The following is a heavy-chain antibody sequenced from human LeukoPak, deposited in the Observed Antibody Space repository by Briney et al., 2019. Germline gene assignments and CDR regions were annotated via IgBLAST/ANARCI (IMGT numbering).Heavy chain of an antibody. J-gene: IGHJ4*02. CDR2: IYYSGST. D-gene: IGHD4-17*01. CDR1: GGSISSGGYS. V-gene: IGHV4-30-4*07. CDR3: ARTGDYSVDY. Sequence: SQTLSLTCAVSGGSISSGGYSWSWIRQPPGKGLEWIGYIYYSGSTYYNPSLKSRVTISVDTSKNQFSLKLSSVTAADTAVYYCARTGDYSVDYWGQGTLVTVSS.